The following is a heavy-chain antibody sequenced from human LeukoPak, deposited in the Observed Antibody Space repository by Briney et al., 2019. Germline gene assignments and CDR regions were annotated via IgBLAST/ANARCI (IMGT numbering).Heavy chain of an antibody. CDR3: ARAGPTYYYDSSGYYPFDY. J-gene: IGHJ4*02. CDR1: GYTFTSYD. V-gene: IGHV1-69*05. Sequence: ASVKVSCKASGYTFTSYDINWVRQATGQGLEWMGGIIPIFGTANYAQKFQGRVTITTDEPTSTAYMELSSLRSEDTAVYYCARAGPTYYYDSSGYYPFDYWGQGTLVTVSS. D-gene: IGHD3-22*01. CDR2: IIPIFGTA.